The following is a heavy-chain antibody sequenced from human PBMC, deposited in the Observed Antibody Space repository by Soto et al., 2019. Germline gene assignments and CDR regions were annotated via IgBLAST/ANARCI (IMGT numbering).Heavy chain of an antibody. V-gene: IGHV1-69*01. D-gene: IGHD3-16*02. J-gene: IGHJ4*02. CDR1: GGTFNTYA. Sequence: QVQLVQSETEVKKPGSAVRVSCKASGGTFNTYAMNWVRQAPGKGLEWMGGILPMFDRPRYAQKCQGRVTITVDEPTTTAYMELSSLRSDDTAVYYCTRSIGSGGVIGGFDYWGQGTLVTVSS. CDR3: TRSIGSGGVIGGFDY. CDR2: ILPMFDRP.